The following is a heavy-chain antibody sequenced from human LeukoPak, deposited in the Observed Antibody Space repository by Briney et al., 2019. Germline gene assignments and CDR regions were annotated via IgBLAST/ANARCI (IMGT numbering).Heavy chain of an antibody. V-gene: IGHV1-69*06. CDR3: SRGPIDMATDRPAEYFHH. CDR2: IIPIFGAV. J-gene: IGHJ1*01. Sequence: SVTVSCKASRGTFNSYALSWVRPVPGQGLKWMGRIIPIFGAVDHAQKFQGRVTITADNFTSTAYMELIRLKSEDTAVDYCSRGPIDMATDRPAEYFHHWGQGTMVTVSS. CDR1: RGTFNSYA. D-gene: IGHD5-24*01.